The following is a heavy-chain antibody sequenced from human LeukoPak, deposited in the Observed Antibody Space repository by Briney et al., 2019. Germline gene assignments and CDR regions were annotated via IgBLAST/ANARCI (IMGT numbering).Heavy chain of an antibody. CDR3: ARDQWLVPERYYYYGMDV. D-gene: IGHD6-19*01. CDR1: GYTFTSYY. V-gene: IGHV1-46*01. CDR2: INPSGGST. Sequence: ASVKVSCKASGYTFTSYYMHWVRQAPGQGLEWMGIINPSGGSTSYAQKFQGRVTMTRDTSTSTAYMELSSLRSEDTAVYYCARDQWLVPERYYYYGMDVWGQGTTVTVSS. J-gene: IGHJ6*02.